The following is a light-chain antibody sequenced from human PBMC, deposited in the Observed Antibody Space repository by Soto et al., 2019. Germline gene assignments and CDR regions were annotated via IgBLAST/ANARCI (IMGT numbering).Light chain of an antibody. J-gene: IGLJ3*02. V-gene: IGLV7-43*01. CDR1: TGAVTSGYY. CDR2: STS. CDR3: LLFYAGAWV. Sequence: QAVVTQEPSLTVSPGGTVTLTCASNTGAVTSGYYPNWFQQKPGQTPRVLIYSTSNRHFWTPARFSGSLLGGKAALTLSGVQPEYEADYYCLLFYAGAWVFGGGTKLTVL.